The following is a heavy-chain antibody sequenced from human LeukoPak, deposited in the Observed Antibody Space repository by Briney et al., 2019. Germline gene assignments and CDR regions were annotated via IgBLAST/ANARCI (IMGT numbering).Heavy chain of an antibody. Sequence: GGSLRLSCAASGFTFSSYWMSWVRQAPGKGLEWVANIKQDGSEKYYVDSVKGRFTISRDNAKNSLYLRMNSLRAEDTAVYYCARVGAARPQYYYYYYMDVWGKGTTVTVSS. V-gene: IGHV3-7*01. CDR3: ARVGAARPQYYYYYYMDV. CDR2: IKQDGSEK. CDR1: GFTFSSYW. D-gene: IGHD6-6*01. J-gene: IGHJ6*03.